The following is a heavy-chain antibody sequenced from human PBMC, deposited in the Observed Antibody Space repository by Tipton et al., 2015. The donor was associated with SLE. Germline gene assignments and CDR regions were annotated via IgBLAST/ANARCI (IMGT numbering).Heavy chain of an antibody. Sequence: TLSLTCTVSGGSISSYYWSWIRQPPGKGLEWIGYIYYSGSTNYNPSLKSRVIISVDTSKNQFSLKLSSVTAADTAVYYCARDYSSSSSYYYYYMDFWGKGTTVTVSS. CDR1: GGSISSYY. V-gene: IGHV4-59*01. CDR3: ARDYSSSSSYYYYYMDF. J-gene: IGHJ6*03. D-gene: IGHD6-6*01. CDR2: IYYSGST.